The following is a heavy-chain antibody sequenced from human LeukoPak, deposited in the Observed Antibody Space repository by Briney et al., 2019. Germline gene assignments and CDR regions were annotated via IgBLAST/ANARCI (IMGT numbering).Heavy chain of an antibody. CDR3: ARGKRLGGYYYDN. V-gene: IGHV4-39*07. CDR2: IFYSGTT. Sequence: SETLSLTCTVSGGSISSSSYYWGWIRQPPGKGLEWIGSIFYSGTTHYNPSLQSRVTISVDTFKNQFFLNQTSVTAADTAVYYCARGKRLGGYYYDNWGQGTRVTVSS. CDR1: GGSISSSSYY. D-gene: IGHD3-22*01. J-gene: IGHJ4*02.